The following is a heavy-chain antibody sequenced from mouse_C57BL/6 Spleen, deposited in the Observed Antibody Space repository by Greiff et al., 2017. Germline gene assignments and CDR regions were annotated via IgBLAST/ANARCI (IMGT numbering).Heavy chain of an antibody. D-gene: IGHD1-1*01. Sequence: QVQLQQPGAELVMPGASVKLSCKASGYTFTSYWMHWVKQRPGQGLEWIGEIDPSDSYTNYNQKFKGKSTLTVDKSSSTAYMQLSSLTSEDSAVYFCAREYAGSSSNSDSWGHGTTLTVSP. J-gene: IGHJ2*01. V-gene: IGHV1-69*01. CDR3: AREYAGSSSNSDS. CDR1: GYTFTSYW. CDR2: IDPSDSYT.